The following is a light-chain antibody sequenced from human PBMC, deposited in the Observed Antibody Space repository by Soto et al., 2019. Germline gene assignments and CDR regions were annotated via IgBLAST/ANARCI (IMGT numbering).Light chain of an antibody. CDR1: ESVNSAY. J-gene: IGKJ1*01. CDR3: QQYGYSPWT. Sequence: EIVLTQSPVTLSLPPGERATLSCRASESVNSAYLAWYQHRPAQAPRLLIYGASSRATGVPDRFSGSGSGTEFTLTITRLEPADFALYYCQQYGYSPWTFGLGTKV. CDR2: GAS. V-gene: IGKV3-20*01.